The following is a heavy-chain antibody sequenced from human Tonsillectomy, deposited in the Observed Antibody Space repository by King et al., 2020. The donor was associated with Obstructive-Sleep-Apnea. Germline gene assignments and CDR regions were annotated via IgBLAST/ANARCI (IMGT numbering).Heavy chain of an antibody. CDR2: ISWNSGSI. CDR3: AKALMGGNSGWYGGDYYYYYGMDV. V-gene: IGHV3-9*01. D-gene: IGHD6-19*01. Sequence: VQLVESGGGLVQPGRSLRLSCAASGFTFDDYAMHWVRQAPGKGLEWGSGISWNSGSIGYADSVKGRFTISRDNAKNSLYLQMNSLRAEDTALYYCAKALMGGNSGWYGGDYYYYYGMDVWGQGTTVTVSS. J-gene: IGHJ6*02. CDR1: GFTFDDYA.